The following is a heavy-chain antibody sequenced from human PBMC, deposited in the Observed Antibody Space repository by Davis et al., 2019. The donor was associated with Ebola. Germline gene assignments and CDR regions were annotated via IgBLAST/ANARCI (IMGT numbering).Heavy chain of an antibody. Sequence: PSETLSLTCAVYGGSFSGYYWSWIRQPPGKGLEWIGEINHSGSTNYNPSLKSRVTISVDTSKNQFSLKLSSVTAADTAVYYWARGLDQLLYHSGMDVWGQGTTVTVSS. CDR1: GGSFSGYY. J-gene: IGHJ6*02. CDR2: INHSGST. D-gene: IGHD2-2*01. V-gene: IGHV4-34*01. CDR3: ARGLDQLLYHSGMDV.